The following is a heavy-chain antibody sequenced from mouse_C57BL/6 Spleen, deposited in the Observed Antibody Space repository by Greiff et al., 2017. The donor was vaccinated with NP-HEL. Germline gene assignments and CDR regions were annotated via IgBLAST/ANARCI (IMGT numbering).Heavy chain of an antibody. CDR3: ARHYYGGSYWYFDV. J-gene: IGHJ1*03. D-gene: IGHD1-1*01. CDR1: GFSFTSYG. V-gene: IGHV2-6-1*01. CDR2: IWSDGST. Sequence: VKLMESGPGLVAPSQSLSITCTVSGFSFTSYGVHWVRQPPGKGLEWLVVIWSDGSTTYNSALKSRLSISKDNSKSQVFLKMNSLQTDDTAMYYCARHYYGGSYWYFDVWGTGTTVTVSS.